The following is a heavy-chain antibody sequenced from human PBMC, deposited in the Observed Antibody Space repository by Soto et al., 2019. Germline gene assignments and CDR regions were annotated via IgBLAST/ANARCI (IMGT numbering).Heavy chain of an antibody. J-gene: IGHJ6*02. V-gene: IGHV4-31*03. D-gene: IGHD2-2*02. Sequence: PSETLSLTCTVSGGSISSGGYYWSWIRQHPGKGLEWIGYIYYSGSTYYNPSLKSRVTISVDTSKNQFSLKLSSVTAADTAVYYCARVYRQYCSSTSCYTRPTGGLYYYYGMDVWGQGTTVTVSS. CDR1: GGSISSGGYY. CDR2: IYYSGST. CDR3: ARVYRQYCSSTSCYTRPTGGLYYYYGMDV.